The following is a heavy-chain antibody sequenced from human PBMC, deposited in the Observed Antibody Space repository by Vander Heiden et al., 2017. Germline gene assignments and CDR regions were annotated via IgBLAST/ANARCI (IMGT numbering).Heavy chain of an antibody. CDR2: IKSYTDGGTT. Sequence: EVQLVESGEGLVKHGRSLRLAWTASGLAFRNPWLSWFRQAPGKGLEWVGLIKSYTDGGTTDYAAPVKGRFTISRDDSKNTLYLQMIRMKTEETSVYYCTADRRTTVTNFTDYWGQGTMVTVFS. V-gene: IGHV3-15*01. CDR3: TADRRTTVTNFTDY. CDR1: GLAFRNPW. J-gene: IGHJ4*02. D-gene: IGHD4-4*01.